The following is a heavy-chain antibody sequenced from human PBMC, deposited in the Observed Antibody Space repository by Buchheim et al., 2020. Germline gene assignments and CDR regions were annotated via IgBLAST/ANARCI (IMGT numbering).Heavy chain of an antibody. CDR1: GFTFSSYW. Sequence: EVQLVESGGGLVQPGGSLRLSCAASGFTFSSYWMHWVRQAPGKGLVWVSRINSDGSSTSYADSVKGRFTISRDKAKNTLYLQMNSLRAEDTAVYYCARDRPSSYYYDSSGPNWFDPWGQGTL. CDR3: ARDRPSSYYYDSSGPNWFDP. V-gene: IGHV3-74*01. D-gene: IGHD3-22*01. CDR2: INSDGSST. J-gene: IGHJ5*02.